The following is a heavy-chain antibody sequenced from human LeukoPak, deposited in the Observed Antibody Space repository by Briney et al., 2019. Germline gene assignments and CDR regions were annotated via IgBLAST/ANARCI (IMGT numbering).Heavy chain of an antibody. CDR2: VSDDGTIT. Sequence: PGGSLRLSCAASGFTLRRHGMQWVRQAPGRGLEWVAVVSDDGTITYYSDSVKGRFTISRDNSKNTLYLQMNSLRAEDTAVYYCAKDLTMIVGRWFDPWGQGTLVTVSS. J-gene: IGHJ5*02. D-gene: IGHD3-22*01. V-gene: IGHV3-30*18. CDR3: AKDLTMIVGRWFDP. CDR1: GFTLRRHG.